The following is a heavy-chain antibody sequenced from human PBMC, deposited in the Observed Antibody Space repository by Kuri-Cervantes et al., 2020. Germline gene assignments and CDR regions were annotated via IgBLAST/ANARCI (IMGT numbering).Heavy chain of an antibody. V-gene: IGHV4-59*01. D-gene: IGHD1-7*01. J-gene: IGHJ4*02. CDR2: IYYSGST. CDR1: SGSISSYY. Sequence: SESLSLTCTVSSGSISSYYWSWIRQPPGKGPEWIGYIYYSGSTNYNPSLKSRVTISVDTSKNQFPLRLTSVTAADTAIYYCAMTRNSGYFDYWGQGAPVTVSS. CDR3: AMTRNSGYFDY.